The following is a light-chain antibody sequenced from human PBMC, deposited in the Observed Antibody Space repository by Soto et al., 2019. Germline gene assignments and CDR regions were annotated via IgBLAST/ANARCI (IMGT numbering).Light chain of an antibody. CDR2: GAS. CDR1: QSVSGHY. V-gene: IGKV3-20*01. Sequence: EIVLTQSPGTLSLSPGDGATLSCRASQSVSGHYLAWYLQKPGQAPRLLIYGASSRATGIPDRFSGSGSGTDFTLTISGLEPEDFAMYYCQQYGTSAPITFGQGTRLEIE. J-gene: IGKJ5*01. CDR3: QQYGTSAPIT.